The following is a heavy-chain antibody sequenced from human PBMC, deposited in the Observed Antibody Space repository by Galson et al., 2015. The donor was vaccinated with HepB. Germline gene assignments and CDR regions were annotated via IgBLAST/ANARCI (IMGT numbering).Heavy chain of an antibody. CDR3: ARADCSGGSCYPAPSDY. Sequence: SLRLSCAASGFTFSSYSMNWVRQAPGKGLEWVSSISSSSSYIYYADSVKGRFTISRDNAKNSLYLQMNSLRAEDTAVYYCARADCSGGSCYPAPSDYWGQGTLVTVSS. CDR2: ISSSSSYI. V-gene: IGHV3-21*01. CDR1: GFTFSSYS. J-gene: IGHJ4*02. D-gene: IGHD2-15*01.